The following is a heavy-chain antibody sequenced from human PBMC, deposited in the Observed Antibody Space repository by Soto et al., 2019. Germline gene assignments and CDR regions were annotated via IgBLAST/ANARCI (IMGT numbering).Heavy chain of an antibody. CDR2: IIPIFGTA. CDR1: GATFSSYA. CDR3: ARGPHIVVVTALDY. D-gene: IGHD2-21*02. Sequence: QVQLVQSGAEVKKPGSSVKVSCKASGATFSSYAISWVRQAPGQGLEWMGGIIPIFGTANYAQKFQGRVTITADKSTSTGYMELSSLRSEDTAVYYCARGPHIVVVTALDYWGQGTLVTVSS. J-gene: IGHJ4*02. V-gene: IGHV1-69*06.